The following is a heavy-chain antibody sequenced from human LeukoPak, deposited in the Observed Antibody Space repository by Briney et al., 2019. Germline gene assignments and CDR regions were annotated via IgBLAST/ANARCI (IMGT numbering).Heavy chain of an antibody. Sequence: PGGSLRLSCAASGFAFSNYAMSWVRQAPGKGLEWVSTVSGSGSTTFYADSVKGRFTISRDNSKNTLYLQMNSLRAEDTAVYYCARDPVRIQLWQSFDYWGQGTLVTVSS. D-gene: IGHD5-18*01. V-gene: IGHV3-23*01. CDR2: VSGSGSTT. CDR1: GFAFSNYA. J-gene: IGHJ4*02. CDR3: ARDPVRIQLWQSFDY.